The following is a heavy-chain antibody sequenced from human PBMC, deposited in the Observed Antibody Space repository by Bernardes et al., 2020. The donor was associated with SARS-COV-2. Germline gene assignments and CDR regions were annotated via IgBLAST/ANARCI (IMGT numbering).Heavy chain of an antibody. CDR2: LSQDATHK. CDR3: AKDQGYWGKFGL. Sequence: GGSLRLSCAASGFTFTVNGMHWFRQAPGKGLEWVAFLSQDATHKIYADSVKGRFTISRDISKTTLYLQMNGLRPEDTAIYFCAKDQGYWGKFGLWGGGTLVTVSS. J-gene: IGHJ2*01. V-gene: IGHV3-30*02. D-gene: IGHD7-27*01. CDR1: GFTFTVNG.